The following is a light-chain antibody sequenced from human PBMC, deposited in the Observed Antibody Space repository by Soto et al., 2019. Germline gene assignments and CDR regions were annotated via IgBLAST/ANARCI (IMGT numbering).Light chain of an antibody. J-gene: IGLJ1*01. CDR2: EVS. V-gene: IGLV2-18*01. CDR1: SSDVGSYNR. Sequence: QSALTQPASVSGSPGQSVTISCTGTSSDVGSYNRVSWYQQSPGTAPKLMIYEVSNRPSGVSDRFSGSKSGNTASLTISGLQAKDEADYYCSLYTTSSTFVFGTGTKLTVL. CDR3: SLYTTSSTFV.